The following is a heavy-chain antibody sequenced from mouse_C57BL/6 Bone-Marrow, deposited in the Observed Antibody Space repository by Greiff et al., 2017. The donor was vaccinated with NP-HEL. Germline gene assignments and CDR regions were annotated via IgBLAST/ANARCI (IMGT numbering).Heavy chain of an antibody. Sequence: QVQLQQSGAELARPGASVKLSCKASGYTFTSYGISWVKQRTGQGLEWIGEIYPRSGNTYYNEKFKGKATLTADKSSSTAYMGLRSLTSEDSAVYFCARGGLGRGYFDVWGTGTTVTVSS. CDR2: IYPRSGNT. D-gene: IGHD4-1*01. J-gene: IGHJ1*03. CDR3: ARGGLGRGYFDV. CDR1: GYTFTSYG. V-gene: IGHV1-81*01.